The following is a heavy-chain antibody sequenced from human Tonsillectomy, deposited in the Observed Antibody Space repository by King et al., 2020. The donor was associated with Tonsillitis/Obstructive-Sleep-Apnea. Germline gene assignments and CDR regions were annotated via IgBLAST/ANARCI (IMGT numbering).Heavy chain of an antibody. CDR2: IYWDDDE. V-gene: IGHV2-5*02. J-gene: IGHJ4*02. D-gene: IGHD3-10*01. Sequence: ITLKESGPTLVKPTQTLTLTCTFSGFSLSTSGVSVGWIRQPPGKALEWLALIYWDDDERYSPSLRSRLTITKDTSKNQGVLTMTNVDPVDTATYYCAHRKPAGDYFDYWGQGTLVTVSS. CDR1: GFSLSTSGVS. CDR3: AHRKPAGDYFDY.